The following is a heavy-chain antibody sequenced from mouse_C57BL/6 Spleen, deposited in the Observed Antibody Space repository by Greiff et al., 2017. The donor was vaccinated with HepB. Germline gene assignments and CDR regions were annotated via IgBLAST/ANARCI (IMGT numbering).Heavy chain of an antibody. CDR1: GYTFTDYN. V-gene: IGHV1-18*01. D-gene: IGHD1-1*01. CDR3: AREALYGSSYGYFDV. CDR2: INPNNGGT. Sequence: VQLKQSGPELVKPGASVKIPCKASGYTFTDYNMDWVKQSHGKSLEWIGDINPNNGGTIYNQKFKGKATLTVDKSSSTAYMELRSLTSEDTAVYYCAREALYGSSYGYFDVWGTGTTVTVSS. J-gene: IGHJ1*03.